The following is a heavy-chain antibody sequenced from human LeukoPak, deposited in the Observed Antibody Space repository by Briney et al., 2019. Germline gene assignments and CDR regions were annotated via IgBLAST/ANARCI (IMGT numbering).Heavy chain of an antibody. Sequence: PSETLSLTCAVYGGSFSGYYWSWIRQPPGKGLEWIGEINHSGSTNYNPSLKSRVTISVDTSKNQFSLKLSSVTAADTAVYYCARGAHIAVADYWGQGTLVTVSS. CDR3: ARGAHIAVADY. V-gene: IGHV4-34*01. CDR2: INHSGST. CDR1: GGSFSGYY. D-gene: IGHD6-19*01. J-gene: IGHJ4*02.